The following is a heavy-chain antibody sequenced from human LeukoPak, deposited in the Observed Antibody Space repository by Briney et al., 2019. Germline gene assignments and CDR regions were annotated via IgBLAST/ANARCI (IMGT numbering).Heavy chain of an antibody. CDR3: ARGYYYDYSGRDFYY. J-gene: IGHJ4*02. D-gene: IGHD3-22*01. CDR2: IYYTGST. Sequence: PSETLSLTCSVSGGSIISYYWSWIRQPPGKGLEWIGYIYYTGSTNSNPSLKSRVTISVDTSKNQFSLRLTSVTAAATAVYYCARGYYYDYSGRDFYYWGQGTLVTGFS. V-gene: IGHV4-59*01. CDR1: GGSIISYY.